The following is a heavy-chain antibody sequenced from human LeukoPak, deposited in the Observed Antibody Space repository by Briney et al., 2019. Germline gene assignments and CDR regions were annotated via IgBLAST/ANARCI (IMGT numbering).Heavy chain of an antibody. J-gene: IGHJ3*02. Sequence: GEPLKISCQGSEDTFSSHWIGWVRQMPGKGLEWMGIIYPGDSDTRYSPSFEGRATISVDRSINTAYLQWSSLKASDTAMYYCARYGRSGTYSHGFDIWGRGTMVTVSS. CDR1: EDTFSSHW. CDR3: ARYGRSGTYSHGFDI. CDR2: IYPGDSDT. V-gene: IGHV5-51*01. D-gene: IGHD3-10*01.